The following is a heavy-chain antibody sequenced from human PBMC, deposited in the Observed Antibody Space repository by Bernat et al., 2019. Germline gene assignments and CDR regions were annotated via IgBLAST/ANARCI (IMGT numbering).Heavy chain of an antibody. Sequence: QVQLVQSGAEVKKPGSSVKVSCKASGGTFSSYAISWVRQAPGQGLEWMGGIIPIFGTANYAQKFQGRVTMTRDTSTSTVYMELSSLRSEDTAVYYCARVGGCSSTSCYQYQHWGQGTLVTVSS. V-gene: IGHV1-69*06. J-gene: IGHJ1*01. CDR2: IIPIFGTA. CDR1: GGTFSSYA. CDR3: ARVGGCSSTSCYQYQH. D-gene: IGHD2-2*01.